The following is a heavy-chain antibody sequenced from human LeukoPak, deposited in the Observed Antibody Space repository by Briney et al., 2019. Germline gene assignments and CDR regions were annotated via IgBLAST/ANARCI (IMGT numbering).Heavy chain of an antibody. Sequence: GGSLRLSCAASGFTFSNYGMTWVRQAPGKGLEWVSNIKRDGGEKYSVDSVEGRFTISRDNAKNSLYMQMNSLRAEDTALYYCARTHYDDGSAYRSLDYWGQGTLVTVSS. CDR1: GFTFSNYG. D-gene: IGHD3-22*01. CDR3: ARTHYDDGSAYRSLDY. V-gene: IGHV3-7*01. J-gene: IGHJ4*02. CDR2: IKRDGGEK.